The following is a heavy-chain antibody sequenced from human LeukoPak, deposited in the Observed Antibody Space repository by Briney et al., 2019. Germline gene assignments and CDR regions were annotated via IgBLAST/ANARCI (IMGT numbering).Heavy chain of an antibody. CDR1: GFTFDDYA. CDR3: AKAGGYGQLDY. J-gene: IGHJ4*02. CDR2: ISWNSGSI. Sequence: GRSLRLSCAASGFTFDDYAMHWVRQAPGKGLEWVSGISWNSGSIGYADSMKGRFTISRDNAKNSLYLQMNSLRAEDMVLYYCAKAGGYGQLDYWGQGTLVTVSS. V-gene: IGHV3-9*03. D-gene: IGHD5-18*01.